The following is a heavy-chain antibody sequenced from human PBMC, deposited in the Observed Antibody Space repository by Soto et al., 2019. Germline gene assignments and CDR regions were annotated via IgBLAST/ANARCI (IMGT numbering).Heavy chain of an antibody. Sequence: RLSCEASGFALSPYWMSWVRQAPGNGLEWVASINQGGSVKHYVDSVRGRFTISRDNAKNSLFLQMNSLSAEDTAVYFCARLTEAVTTFVYWGQGTPVTVSS. CDR2: INQGGSVK. J-gene: IGHJ4*02. V-gene: IGHV3-7*03. CDR3: ARLTEAVTTFVY. CDR1: GFALSPYW. D-gene: IGHD1-1*01.